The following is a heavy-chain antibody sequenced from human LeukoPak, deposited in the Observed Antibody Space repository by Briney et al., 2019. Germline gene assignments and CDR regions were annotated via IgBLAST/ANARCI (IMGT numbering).Heavy chain of an antibody. D-gene: IGHD3-22*01. Sequence: GRSLRLSCAASGFTFRGYGMHWVRQAPGKGLEWVAVIWYDGSNKYYADSVKGRFTISRDNSKNTLYLQMNSLRAEDTAVYYCARRYYDSSGYWDYFDYWGQGTLVTVSS. CDR1: GFTFRGYG. V-gene: IGHV3-33*08. CDR2: IWYDGSNK. CDR3: ARRYYDSSGYWDYFDY. J-gene: IGHJ4*02.